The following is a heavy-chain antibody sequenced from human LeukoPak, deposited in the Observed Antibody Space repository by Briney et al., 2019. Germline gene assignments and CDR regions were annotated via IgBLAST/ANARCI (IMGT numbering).Heavy chain of an antibody. Sequence: PGGSLRLSCAASGFTFSSYAMHWVRQAPGKGLEWVAVISYDGSNKYYADSVKGRFTISRDNSKNTLYLQMHSLRVEDTAVYYCRFYISGSDYWGQGTLVTVSS. J-gene: IGHJ4*02. D-gene: IGHD3-22*01. CDR1: GFTFSSYA. CDR3: RFYISGSDY. V-gene: IGHV3-30*04. CDR2: ISYDGSNK.